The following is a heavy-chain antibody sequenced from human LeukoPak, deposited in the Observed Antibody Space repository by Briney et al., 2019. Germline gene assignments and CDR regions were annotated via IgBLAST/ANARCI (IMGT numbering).Heavy chain of an antibody. D-gene: IGHD2-21*01. CDR3: GREPSDSFIDS. Sequence: ASVKVSCKASGYTFTSYGISWVRQAPGQGPEWMGWISAYNGNTKYAQKFQDRVTMTTDTSTSTAYMEVRSLRSDDTAVYYCGREPSDSFIDSWGQGTLVTVSS. CDR1: GYTFTSYG. J-gene: IGHJ4*02. V-gene: IGHV1-18*01. CDR2: ISAYNGNT.